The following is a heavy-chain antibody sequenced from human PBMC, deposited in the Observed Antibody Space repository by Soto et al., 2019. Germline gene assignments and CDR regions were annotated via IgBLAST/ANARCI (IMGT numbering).Heavy chain of an antibody. CDR3: AREGGRYCSGGSCQVDY. Sequence: QLQLQESGPGLVKPSETLSLTCTVSGGSITSSSYYWGWIRQPPGKGLEWIGSIYYSGNTYYTPSLKRRVTISVDTSKHQFSLKLSSVTAADTAVYYCAREGGRYCSGGSCQVDYWGQGTLVTVSS. J-gene: IGHJ4*02. CDR1: GGSITSSSYY. CDR2: IYYSGNT. D-gene: IGHD2-15*01. V-gene: IGHV4-39*02.